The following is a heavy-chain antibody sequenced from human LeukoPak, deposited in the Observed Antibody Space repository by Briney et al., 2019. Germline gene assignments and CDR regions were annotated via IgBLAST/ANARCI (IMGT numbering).Heavy chain of an antibody. J-gene: IGHJ4*02. CDR2: VNPGDGVT. D-gene: IGHD3-22*01. CDR3: ARGVYYYHSGGYYDFDY. Sequence: ASVKVSCKASGYIFTNYWMHWVRQAPGQGLQWMGMVNPGDGVTTYAQNFQGRVTMTRDTSSSTVYMELSSLRSEDTAAYYCARGVYYYHSGGYYDFDYWGQGTLVTVSS. V-gene: IGHV1-46*01. CDR1: GYIFTNYW.